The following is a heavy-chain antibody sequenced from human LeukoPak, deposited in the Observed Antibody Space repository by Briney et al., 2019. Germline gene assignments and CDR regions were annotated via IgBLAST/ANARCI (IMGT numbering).Heavy chain of an antibody. CDR2: ISSSSSTI. V-gene: IGHV3-48*01. D-gene: IGHD1-26*01. J-gene: IGHJ4*02. CDR1: GFTFSSYS. CDR3: AREGVVGATKPNYFDY. Sequence: PGGSLRLSCAASGFTFSSYSMNWVRQAPGKRLEWVSYISSSSSTIYYADSVKGRFTISRDNAKNSLYLQMNSLRAEDTAVYYCAREGVVGATKPNYFDYWGQGTLVTVSS.